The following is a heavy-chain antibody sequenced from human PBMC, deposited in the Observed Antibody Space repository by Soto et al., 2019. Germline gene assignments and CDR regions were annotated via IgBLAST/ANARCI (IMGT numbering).Heavy chain of an antibody. CDR3: SRPWGFWSGYYTGSYGMDV. Sequence: ASVKVSCKASGGTFSSYAISWVRQAPGQGLEWMGGIIPIFGTANYAQKFQGRVTITADESTSTAYMELSSLRSEDTAVYYCSRPWGFWSGYYTGSYGMDVWGQGTTVTVS. V-gene: IGHV1-69*13. J-gene: IGHJ6*02. D-gene: IGHD3-3*01. CDR2: IIPIFGTA. CDR1: GGTFSSYA.